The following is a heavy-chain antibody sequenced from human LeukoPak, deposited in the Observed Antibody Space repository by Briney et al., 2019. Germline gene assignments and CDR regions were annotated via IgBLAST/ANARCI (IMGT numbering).Heavy chain of an antibody. V-gene: IGHV1-69*13. J-gene: IGHJ4*02. CDR3: ATVGPAAIKGGKRDYFDY. CDR2: IIPIFGTA. CDR1: GGTFSSYA. D-gene: IGHD2-2*02. Sequence: GASVKVSCKASGGTFSSYAISWVRQAPGQGLEWMGGIIPIFGTANYAQKFQGRVTITADESTSTAYMELSSLRSEDTAVYYCATVGPAAIKGGKRDYFDYWGQGTLVTVSS.